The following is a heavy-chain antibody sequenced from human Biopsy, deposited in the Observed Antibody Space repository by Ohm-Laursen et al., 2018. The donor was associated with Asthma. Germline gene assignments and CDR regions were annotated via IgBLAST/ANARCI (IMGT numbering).Heavy chain of an antibody. CDR1: GFTFSIYD. CDR3: ARTHERWTSIQDDALDI. Sequence: SLRLSCTASGFTFSIYDIHWVRQAPGKGLEWVAVISYDGGNKFYGDSVKGRFTLSRDNSRNALYLQMNSLRVEDTAIYYCARTHERWTSIQDDALDIWGQGTMVIVSS. D-gene: IGHD4-23*01. J-gene: IGHJ3*02. V-gene: IGHV3-30*03. CDR2: ISYDGGNK.